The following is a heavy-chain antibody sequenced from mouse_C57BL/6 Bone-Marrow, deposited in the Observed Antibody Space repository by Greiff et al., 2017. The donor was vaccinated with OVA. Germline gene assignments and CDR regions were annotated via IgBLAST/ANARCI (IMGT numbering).Heavy chain of an antibody. Sequence: EVQRVESGAGLVKPGGSLKLSCAASGFTFSSYAMSWVRQTPEKRLEWVAYISSGGDYIYYADTVKGRFTISRDYARNTPYLQMSSLKSEDTAMYYGTRDYTRDYAMDYWGQGTSVTVTA. J-gene: IGHJ4*01. D-gene: IGHD2-4*01. CDR1: GFTFSSYA. CDR3: TRDYTRDYAMDY. V-gene: IGHV5-9-1*02. CDR2: ISSGGDYI.